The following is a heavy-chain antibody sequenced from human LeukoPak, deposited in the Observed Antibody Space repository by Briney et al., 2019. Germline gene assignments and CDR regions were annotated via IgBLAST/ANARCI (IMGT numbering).Heavy chain of an antibody. J-gene: IGHJ4*02. CDR3: ASGPWNYYYSGSYHY. D-gene: IGHD3-10*01. CDR2: IYYGGNT. CDR1: GGSFNSDDYY. Sequence: PSETLSLTCGVSGGSFNSDDYYWNWIRQPPGRGLEWIGYIYYGGNTNYNPSLRSRVTISMDTSKNQFSLKVNSVTAADTAVYFCASGPWNYYYSGSYHYWSQGTLVTVSS. V-gene: IGHV4-61*08.